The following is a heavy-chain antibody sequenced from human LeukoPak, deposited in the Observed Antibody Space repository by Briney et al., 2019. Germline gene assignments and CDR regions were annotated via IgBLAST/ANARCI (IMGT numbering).Heavy chain of an antibody. V-gene: IGHV3-23*01. J-gene: IGHJ4*02. CDR3: AKERGGEFDY. D-gene: IGHD2-21*01. CDR2: ISGSGGGT. Sequence: GALRLSCAASGFTFSSYGMSWVRQAPGKGLELVSAISGSGGGTYYADSVKGRFTISRDNSKNTLYLQMNSLRGEDTAVYYCAKERGGEFDYWGQGTLVTVSS. CDR1: GFTFSSYG.